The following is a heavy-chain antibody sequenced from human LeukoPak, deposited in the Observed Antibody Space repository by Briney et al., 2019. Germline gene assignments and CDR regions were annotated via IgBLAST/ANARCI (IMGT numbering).Heavy chain of an antibody. V-gene: IGHV3-23*01. Sequence: GGSLRLSCAASGFTFSSYAMSWVRQAPGKGLEWVSAISGSGGSTYYADSVKGRFTISGDNSKNTLYLQMNSLRAEDTAVYYCAKVGYDSSGYYQLFDYWGQGTLVTVSS. D-gene: IGHD3-22*01. CDR2: ISGSGGST. CDR1: GFTFSSYA. J-gene: IGHJ4*02. CDR3: AKVGYDSSGYYQLFDY.